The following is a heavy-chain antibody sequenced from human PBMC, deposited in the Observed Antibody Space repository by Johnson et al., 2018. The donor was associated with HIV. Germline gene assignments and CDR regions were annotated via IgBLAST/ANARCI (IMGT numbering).Heavy chain of an antibody. J-gene: IGHJ3*02. V-gene: IGHV3-30-3*01. D-gene: IGHD3-10*01. CDR3: ARVKDYGSGSYGTGGAFDI. Sequence: QMHLVESGGGVVQPGRSLRLSCAASGFTFSSYAMHWVRQAPGKGLEWVAVISYDGSNKYYADSVKGRFTISRDNSKNTLYMQMNSLRAEDTAVYYCARVKDYGSGSYGTGGAFDIWGQGTMVTVSS. CDR2: ISYDGSNK. CDR1: GFTFSSYA.